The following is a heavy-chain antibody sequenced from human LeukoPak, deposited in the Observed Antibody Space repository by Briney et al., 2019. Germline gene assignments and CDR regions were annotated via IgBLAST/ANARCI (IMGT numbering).Heavy chain of an antibody. CDR3: ARNYDHSIAAAIGY. V-gene: IGHV3-23*01. CDR2: IIGSGVGTYAT. J-gene: IGHJ4*02. D-gene: IGHD6-13*01. Sequence: GGSLRLSCAASGFTFSNFAMNWVRQAPGKGLEWVSIIIGSGVGTYATYYPDSVKGRFTTSRDNSKNTLYLQMNSLRAEDTAVYYCARNYDHSIAAAIGYWGQGTLVTVSS. CDR1: GFTFSNFA.